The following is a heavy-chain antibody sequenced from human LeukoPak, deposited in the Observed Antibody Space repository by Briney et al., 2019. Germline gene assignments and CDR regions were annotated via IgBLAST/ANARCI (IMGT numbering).Heavy chain of an antibody. CDR1: GGSFSGYY. Sequence: SETLSLTCAVYGGSFSGYYWSWIRQPPGKGLEWGGEINHSGSTNYNPSLKSRVTISVDTSKNQFSLKLSSVTAADTAVYYCARHFVQLWSILFDYWGQGTLVTVSS. V-gene: IGHV4-34*01. CDR3: ARHFVQLWSILFDY. J-gene: IGHJ4*02. D-gene: IGHD5-18*01. CDR2: INHSGST.